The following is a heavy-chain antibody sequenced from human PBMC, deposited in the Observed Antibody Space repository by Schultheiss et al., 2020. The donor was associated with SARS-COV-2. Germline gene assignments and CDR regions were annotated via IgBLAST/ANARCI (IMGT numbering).Heavy chain of an antibody. CDR3: ARGGRWYYYNWFDP. CDR2: IYYSGST. D-gene: IGHD2/OR15-2a*01. J-gene: IGHJ5*02. V-gene: IGHV4-31*11. Sequence: SETLSLTCAVYGGSFSGYYWSWIRQHPGKGLEWIGYIYYSGSTYYNPSLKSRVTISVDTSKNQFSLKLSSVTAADTAVYYCARGGRWYYYNWFDPWGQGTLVTVSS. CDR1: GGSFSGYY.